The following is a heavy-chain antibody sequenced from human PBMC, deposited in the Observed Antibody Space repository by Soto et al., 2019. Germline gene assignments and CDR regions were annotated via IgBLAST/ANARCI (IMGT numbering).Heavy chain of an antibody. CDR2: ISAYNGNT. V-gene: IGHV1-18*01. Sequence: QVQLVQSGAEVKKPGASVKVSCKASGYTFTSYGISWVRQAPGQGLEWMGWISAYNGNTNYAQKLQDRGTMTTDTSTSTAYMELRSLRSDDTAVYYCARDPGYSSSWYGGGNFDPWGQGTLVTVSS. CDR3: ARDPGYSSSWYGGGNFDP. J-gene: IGHJ5*02. D-gene: IGHD6-13*01. CDR1: GYTFTSYG.